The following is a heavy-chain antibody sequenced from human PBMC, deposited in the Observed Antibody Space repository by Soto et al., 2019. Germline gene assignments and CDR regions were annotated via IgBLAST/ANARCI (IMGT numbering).Heavy chain of an antibody. CDR3: ARGRYSSSTSCKHVHAFDI. CDR2: IYYSGST. V-gene: IGHV4-61*01. J-gene: IGHJ3*02. CDR1: GGSVSSGTYF. Sequence: NLSETLSLTCTVSGGSVSSGTYFWSWIRQPPGKGLEWLGNIYYSGSTNYNPSLKSRGIISVDPSKNQFSLKLTSVTAADTAVYYCARGRYSSSTSCKHVHAFDIWGQGTMVAV. D-gene: IGHD2-2*01.